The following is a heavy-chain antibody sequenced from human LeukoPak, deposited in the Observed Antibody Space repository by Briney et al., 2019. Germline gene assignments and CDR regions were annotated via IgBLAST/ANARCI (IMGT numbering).Heavy chain of an antibody. D-gene: IGHD3-22*01. CDR3: TVLNYYDSSGYSPYYYYYYMDV. CDR1: GFTLGDYA. V-gene: IGHV3-49*04. J-gene: IGHJ6*03. Sequence: GGSLRLSCTASGFTLGDYAMSWVRQAPGKGLGWVGFIRSKAYGGTTEYAASVKGRFTISRDDSKSIAYLQMNSLKTEDTAVYYCTVLNYYDSSGYSPYYYYYYMDVWGKGTTVTVSS. CDR2: IRSKAYGGTT.